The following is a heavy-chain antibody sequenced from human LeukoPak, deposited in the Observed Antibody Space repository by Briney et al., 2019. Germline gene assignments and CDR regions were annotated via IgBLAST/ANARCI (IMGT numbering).Heavy chain of an antibody. CDR1: GGSFRGYY. D-gene: IGHD3-22*01. CDR2: VHHSGST. CDR3: ATTYGSRGYGY. V-gene: IGHV4-34*01. J-gene: IGHJ4*02. Sequence: SETLSLTCAVYGGSFRGYYWSWIRQPPGKGLEWIGEVHHSGSTNYNPSLKSRVTVSVDTSKNQFSLRLSSVTAADTAVYYCATTYGSRGYGYWGQGTLVTVSS.